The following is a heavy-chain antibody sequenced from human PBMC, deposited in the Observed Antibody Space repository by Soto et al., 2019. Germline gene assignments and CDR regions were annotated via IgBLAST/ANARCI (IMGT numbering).Heavy chain of an antibody. CDR1: GFTFSYYW. V-gene: IGHV3-7*01. J-gene: IGHJ3*02. Sequence: EVQLVESGGGLVQPGGSLRLSCAPSGFTFSYYWMAWLRQAPGKGLEWVANIKYDGSDEYYVDSVKGRFTISRDNAKNSLYLQMNCLRADDTAVYYCARSLGWRGAFDICGQGTVVTVSS. CDR3: ARSLGWRGAFDI. CDR2: IKYDGSDE. D-gene: IGHD6-19*01.